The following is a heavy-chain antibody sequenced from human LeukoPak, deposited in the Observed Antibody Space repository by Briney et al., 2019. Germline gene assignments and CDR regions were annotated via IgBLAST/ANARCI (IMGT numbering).Heavy chain of an antibody. D-gene: IGHD1-14*01. Sequence: GGSLRLSCAASGFKFDDYGMSWVRHAPGKRLEWVSGLNWDGGSTAYADSVKGRFTVSRDNARASLYLEMNSLRAEDTAVYYCARDSYRALDHWGQGTLVTVSS. CDR1: GFKFDDYG. CDR2: LNWDGGST. J-gene: IGHJ4*02. CDR3: ARDSYRALDH. V-gene: IGHV3-20*04.